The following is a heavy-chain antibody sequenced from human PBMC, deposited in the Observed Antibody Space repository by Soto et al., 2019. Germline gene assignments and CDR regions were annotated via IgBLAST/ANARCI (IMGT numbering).Heavy chain of an antibody. D-gene: IGHD6-19*01. V-gene: IGHV3-74*01. CDR1: EFSFSNSW. CDR2: INIDGSST. J-gene: IGHJ4*02. CDR3: ARGNIAVAVRGLFDY. Sequence: PGGSLRLSCAASEFSFSNSWMHWVRQAPGKGLVWVSRINIDGSSTDYADSVKGRFTISRDNAKNTLYLQMNSLRVEDTAVYYCARGNIAVAVRGLFDYWGQGTLVTVSS.